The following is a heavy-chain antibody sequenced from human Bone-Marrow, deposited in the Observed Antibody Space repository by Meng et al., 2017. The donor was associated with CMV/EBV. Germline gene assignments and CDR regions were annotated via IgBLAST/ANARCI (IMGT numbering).Heavy chain of an antibody. V-gene: IGHV1-2*02. CDR3: ARGKREGSCNWFDP. J-gene: IGHJ5*02. CDR2: INPHSGGT. Sequence: ASVKVSCNVSGYTFTGYYMHWVRQAPGQGLEWMGWINPHSGGTNYAQKFQGRVTMTRDTSISKAYMELSRLRSDDTAVYYCARGKREGSCNWFDPWGQGTLVTVSS. CDR1: GYTFTGYY.